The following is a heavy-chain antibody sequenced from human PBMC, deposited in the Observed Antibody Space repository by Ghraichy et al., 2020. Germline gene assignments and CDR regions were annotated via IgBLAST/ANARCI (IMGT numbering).Heavy chain of an antibody. D-gene: IGHD5-18*01. Sequence: SETLSLTCAVYGGSFSGYYWSWIRQPPGKGLEWIGEINHSGSTNYNPSLKSRVTISVDTSKNQFSLKLSSVTAADTAVYYCARVYVDTAMAPYYYYYGMDVWGQGTTVTVSS. CDR3: ARVYVDTAMAPYYYYYGMDV. CDR2: INHSGST. CDR1: GGSFSGYY. J-gene: IGHJ6*02. V-gene: IGHV4-34*01.